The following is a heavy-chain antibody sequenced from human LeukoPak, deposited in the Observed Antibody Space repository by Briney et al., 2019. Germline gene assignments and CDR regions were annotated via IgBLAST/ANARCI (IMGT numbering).Heavy chain of an antibody. CDR1: GYTFTGYY. D-gene: IGHD3-3*01. V-gene: IGHV1-2*02. CDR3: ARSFWSGYYGFDY. J-gene: IGHJ4*02. Sequence: ASVKVSCKASGYTFTGYYMHWVRQAPGQGLERMGWINPNSGGTNCAQKFQGRVTMTRDTSISTAYMELSRLRSDDTAVYYCARSFWSGYYGFDYWGQGTLVTVSS. CDR2: INPNSGGT.